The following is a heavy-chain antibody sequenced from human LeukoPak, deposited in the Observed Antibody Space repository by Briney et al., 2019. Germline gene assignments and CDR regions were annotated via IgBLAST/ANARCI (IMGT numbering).Heavy chain of an antibody. CDR3: TRDPLRYLRVGHYDY. D-gene: IGHD3-9*01. J-gene: IGHJ4*02. V-gene: IGHV3-21*01. CDR2: IDYDSSHI. CDR1: GFTFSTSA. Sequence: GGSLRLSCAASGFTFSTSAMNWVRQVPGKGLEWVSSIDYDSSHICYAASVRGRFTISRDNARDSVYLQMDSLRVEDTAVCYCTRDPLRYLRVGHYDYWGQGTLVAVSS.